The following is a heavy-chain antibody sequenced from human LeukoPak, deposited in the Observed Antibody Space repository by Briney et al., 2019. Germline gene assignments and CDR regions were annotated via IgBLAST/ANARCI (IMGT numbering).Heavy chain of an antibody. J-gene: IGHJ4*02. Sequence: SETLSLTCTVSGGSISSYYWSWIRQPPGKGLEWIGEINHSGSTNYNLSLKSRVTISVDTSKNQFSLKLSSVTAADTAVYYCARAGYYFHFDYWGQGTLSPSPQ. D-gene: IGHD3-9*01. CDR1: GGSISSYY. CDR2: INHSGST. CDR3: ARAGYYFHFDY. V-gene: IGHV4-34*01.